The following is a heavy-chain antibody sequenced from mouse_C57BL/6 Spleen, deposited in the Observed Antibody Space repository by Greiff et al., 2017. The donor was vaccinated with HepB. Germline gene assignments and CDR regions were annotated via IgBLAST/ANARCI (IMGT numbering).Heavy chain of an antibody. CDR2: IYPGSGST. D-gene: IGHD1-1*01. Sequence: QVQLQQPGAELVKPGASVKMYCKASGYTFTSYWITWVKQRPGQGLEWIGDIYPGSGSTNYNEKFKSKATLTVDTSSSTAYMQLSSLTSEDSAVYYCARRGLNDYGSSHWYFDVWGTGTTVTVSS. CDR1: GYTFTSYW. J-gene: IGHJ1*03. CDR3: ARRGLNDYGSSHWYFDV. V-gene: IGHV1-55*01.